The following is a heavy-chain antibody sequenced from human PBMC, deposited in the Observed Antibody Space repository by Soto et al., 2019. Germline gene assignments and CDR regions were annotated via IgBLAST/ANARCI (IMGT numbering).Heavy chain of an antibody. Sequence: ASVKVSCKASGCTFTSYGISWVRQAPGQGLEWMGWISAYNGNTNYAQNLQGRVTMTTDTSTNTAYMELRSLRSDDTAVFFCAREAYCRNCVCTMRYGMDVWGQGTPVTVSS. CDR3: AREAYCRNCVCTMRYGMDV. CDR1: GCTFTSYG. CDR2: ISAYNGNT. D-gene: IGHD2-8*01. J-gene: IGHJ6*02. V-gene: IGHV1-18*01.